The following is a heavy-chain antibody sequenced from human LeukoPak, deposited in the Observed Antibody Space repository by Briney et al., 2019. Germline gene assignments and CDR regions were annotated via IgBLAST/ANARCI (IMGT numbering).Heavy chain of an antibody. CDR2: IYYSGIT. D-gene: IGHD2-21*02. V-gene: IGHV4-59*01. J-gene: IGHJ5*02. CDR1: GGSMSSYY. Sequence: PSETLSLTCTVSGGSMSSYYWSWIRQPPGKGLEWIGYIYYSGITNYNPSLKSRVTISIDTSENQFSLNLRSVTAADTAVYFCAGSVRLLSLATADNWFDPWGQGTLVTVSS. CDR3: AGSVRLLSLATADNWFDP.